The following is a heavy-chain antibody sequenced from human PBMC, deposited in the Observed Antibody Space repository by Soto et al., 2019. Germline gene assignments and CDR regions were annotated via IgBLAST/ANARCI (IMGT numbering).Heavy chain of an antibody. J-gene: IGHJ4*02. V-gene: IGHV3-23*01. CDR3: AKPRYDILTGAWYY. CDR1: GFTFSSYA. Sequence: PGGSLRLSCAASGFTFSSYAMSWVRQAPGKGLEWVSAISGSGGSTYYADSVKGRFTISRDNSKNTLYLQMNSLRAEDTAVYYCAKPRYDILTGAWYYWGQGTLVTVSS. CDR2: ISGSGGST. D-gene: IGHD3-9*01.